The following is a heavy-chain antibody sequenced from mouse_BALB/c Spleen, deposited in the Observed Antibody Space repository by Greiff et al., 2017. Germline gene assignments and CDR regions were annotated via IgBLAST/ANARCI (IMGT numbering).Heavy chain of an antibody. D-gene: IGHD4-1*01. CDR2: INSNGGST. Sequence: EVQRVESGGGLVQPGGSLKLSCAASGFTFSSYGMSWVRQTPDKRLELVATINSNGGSTYYPESVKGRFTISRDNAKNTLYLQMSSLKSEDTAMYYCARVWGFAYWGQGTLVTVSA. CDR1: GFTFSSYG. V-gene: IGHV5-6-3*01. CDR3: ARVWGFAY. J-gene: IGHJ3*01.